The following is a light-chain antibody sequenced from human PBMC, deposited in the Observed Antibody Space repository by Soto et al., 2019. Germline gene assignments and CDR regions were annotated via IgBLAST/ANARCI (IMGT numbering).Light chain of an antibody. V-gene: IGKV1-9*01. J-gene: IGKJ4*01. Sequence: IHLTQSPSSLSSSLGDRGTITFRASQGISSYLGWYQQKPGKAPNLLIYDASTLHSGVPSRFSGGGSGTDFTLTISSLQPEDFATYYCQQVNVYPSTFGGGTKVDIK. CDR3: QQVNVYPST. CDR2: DAS. CDR1: QGISSY.